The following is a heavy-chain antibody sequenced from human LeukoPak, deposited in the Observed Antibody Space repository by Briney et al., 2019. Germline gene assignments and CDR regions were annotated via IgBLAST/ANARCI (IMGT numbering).Heavy chain of an antibody. Sequence: ASVKVSCKASGYTFTGYYMHWVRQAPGQGLEWMGWISPNSGGTNYAQKFQGRVTMTRDTSISTAYMELSSLRSDDTAVYYCARDLGEGYGDSWGQGTLVTVSS. J-gene: IGHJ5*01. D-gene: IGHD5-24*01. V-gene: IGHV1-2*02. CDR3: ARDLGEGYGDS. CDR1: GYTFTGYY. CDR2: ISPNSGGT.